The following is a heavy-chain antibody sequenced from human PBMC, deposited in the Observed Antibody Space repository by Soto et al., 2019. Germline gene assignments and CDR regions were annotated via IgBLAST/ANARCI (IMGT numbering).Heavy chain of an antibody. CDR3: ARGGMVRGVISPYYYGMDV. CDR1: GDTFTGYY. CDR2: INPNSGGT. V-gene: IGHV1-2*02. Sequence: ASVKVSCKASGDTFTGYYMHWVRQAPGQGLEWMGWINPNSGGTNYAQKFQGRVTMTRDTSISTAYMELSRLRSDDTAVYYCARGGMVRGVISPYYYGMDVWGQGTTVTVSS. J-gene: IGHJ6*02. D-gene: IGHD3-10*01.